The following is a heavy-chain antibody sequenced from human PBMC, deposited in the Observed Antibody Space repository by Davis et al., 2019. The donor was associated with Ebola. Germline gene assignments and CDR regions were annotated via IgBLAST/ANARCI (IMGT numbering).Heavy chain of an antibody. CDR2: IVVGSGNT. J-gene: IGHJ4*02. CDR3: ARDGRLLWFGEPTGY. V-gene: IGHV1-58*02. Sequence: SVKVSCKASGYTFTGYYMHWVRQAPGQGLEWIGWIVVGSGNTNYAQKFQERVTITRDMSTSTAYMELSSLRSEDTAVYYCARDGRLLWFGEPTGYWGQGTLVTVSS. CDR1: GYTFTGYY. D-gene: IGHD3-10*01.